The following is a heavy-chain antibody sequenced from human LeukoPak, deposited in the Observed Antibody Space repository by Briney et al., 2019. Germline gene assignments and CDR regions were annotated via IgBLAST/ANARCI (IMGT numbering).Heavy chain of an antibody. V-gene: IGHV3-23*01. CDR3: AKHVTGSLFYFDY. J-gene: IGHJ4*02. Sequence: GGSLRLSCAASGFTFRNCAMSWVRQAPGKGLEWVSGISGTGYNTYYADSVKGRFTISRDNSKNTLYLQMNSLGAEDTAVYYCAKHVTGSLFYFDYWGQRTLVTVSS. CDR2: ISGTGYNT. D-gene: IGHD3-10*01. CDR1: GFTFRNCA.